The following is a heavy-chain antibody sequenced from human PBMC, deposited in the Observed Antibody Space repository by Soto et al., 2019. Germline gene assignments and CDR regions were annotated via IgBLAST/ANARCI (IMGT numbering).Heavy chain of an antibody. CDR1: GGTFSIYA. CDR3: ARGRTGDIVVPDVGYYYYGMDV. D-gene: IGHD2-2*01. CDR2: IIPIFGTA. V-gene: IGHV1-69*13. Sequence: SVKVSCKASGGTFSIYAISGVGQSPLRGLDWMGGIIPIFGTANYAQKFQGRVTITADESTSTAYMELSSLRSEDTAVYYCARGRTGDIVVPDVGYYYYGMDVWGQGTTVTVSS. J-gene: IGHJ6*02.